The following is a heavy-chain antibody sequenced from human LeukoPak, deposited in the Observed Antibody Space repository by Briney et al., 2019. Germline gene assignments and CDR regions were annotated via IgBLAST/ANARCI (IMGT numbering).Heavy chain of an antibody. CDR3: ARVVPTYYYDSSGCNIDY. V-gene: IGHV1-18*01. Sequence: ASVKVSCKASGYTFTSYGISWVRQAPGQGLEWMGWISAYNGNTNYAQKLQGRVTMTTDTSTSTAYMELRSLRSDDTAVYYCARVVPTYYYDSSGCNIDYWGQGTLVTVSS. D-gene: IGHD3-22*01. CDR1: GYTFTSYG. CDR2: ISAYNGNT. J-gene: IGHJ4*02.